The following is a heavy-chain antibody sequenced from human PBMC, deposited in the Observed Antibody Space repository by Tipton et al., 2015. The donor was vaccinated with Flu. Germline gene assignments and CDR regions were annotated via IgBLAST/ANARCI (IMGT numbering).Heavy chain of an antibody. CDR1: GFSFREYA. V-gene: IGHV3-43D*04. J-gene: IGHJ4*02. Sequence: SLRLSCMASGFSFREYAMHWVRQVPGKGLEWVALVGYDGRSSDYAESVRGRFTISRDNAQNSLYLQMNSLRVEDTAVYYCAREAAVGPADYWGQGTLVTVSS. CDR2: VGYDGRSS. CDR3: AREAAVGPADY. D-gene: IGHD6-13*01.